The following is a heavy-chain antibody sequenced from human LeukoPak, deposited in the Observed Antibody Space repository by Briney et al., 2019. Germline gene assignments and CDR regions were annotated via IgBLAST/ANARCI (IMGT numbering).Heavy chain of an antibody. CDR1: GFTFDDHG. CDR2: INWNGGST. Sequence: GGSLRLSCIASGFTFDDHGMSWVRQAPGKGLESVSNINWNGGSTGYVDSVKGRFTISRDNGKNSLYLQMNNLRVEDTAFYYCARDVSWGTSYFDYWGQGILVTVSS. V-gene: IGHV3-20*04. D-gene: IGHD1-1*01. J-gene: IGHJ4*02. CDR3: ARDVSWGTSYFDY.